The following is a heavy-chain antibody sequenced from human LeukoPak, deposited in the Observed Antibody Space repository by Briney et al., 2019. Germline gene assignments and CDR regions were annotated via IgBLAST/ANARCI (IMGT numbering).Heavy chain of an antibody. Sequence: GGSLRLSCAASGFTFSSYGMHWVRQAPGKGLEWVAVISYDGSNKYYADSVKGRFTISRDNSKNTLYLQMNSLRAEDTAVYYCAKDMYYYGSGSFYPLDYWGQGTLVTVSS. D-gene: IGHD3-10*01. J-gene: IGHJ4*02. CDR1: GFTFSSYG. CDR3: AKDMYYYGSGSFYPLDY. V-gene: IGHV3-30*18. CDR2: ISYDGSNK.